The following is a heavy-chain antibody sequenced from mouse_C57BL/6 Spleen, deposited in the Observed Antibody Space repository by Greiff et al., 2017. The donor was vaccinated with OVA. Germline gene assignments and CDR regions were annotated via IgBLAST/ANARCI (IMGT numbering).Heavy chain of an antibody. CDR1: GYTFTSYW. J-gene: IGHJ2*01. V-gene: IGHV1-5*01. D-gene: IGHD2-1*01. Sequence: VQLQQSGTVLARPGASVTLSCKTSGYTFTSYWMHWVKQRPGQGLEWIGAIYPGNSDTSYNQKFKGKAKLTAVTSASTAYMALSSLTNEDSAVYYCTRDGNSVRYFDYWGQGTTLTVSS. CDR2: IYPGNSDT. CDR3: TRDGNSVRYFDY.